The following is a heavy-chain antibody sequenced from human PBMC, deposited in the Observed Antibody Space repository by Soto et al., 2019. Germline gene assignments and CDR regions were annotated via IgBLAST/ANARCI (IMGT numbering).Heavy chain of an antibody. CDR1: GYTFTNYG. V-gene: IGHV1-18*01. J-gene: IGHJ6*02. CDR2: ISTDTGNT. CDR3: ARATTGPSRGSVYYYYGMDV. D-gene: IGHD1-26*01. Sequence: ASVKVSCKASGYTFTNYGVSWVRQAPGQGLEWMGWISTDTGNTDSARKLQGRVTMTTDTSTSTAYMEVGSLRSEDTAVYYCARATTGPSRGSVYYYYGMDVWCQGTTVTVSS.